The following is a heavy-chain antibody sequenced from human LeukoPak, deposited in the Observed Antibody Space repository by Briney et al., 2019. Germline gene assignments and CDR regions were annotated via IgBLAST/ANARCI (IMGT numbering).Heavy chain of an antibody. V-gene: IGHV4-34*01. J-gene: IGHJ4*02. Sequence: SETLSLTCAVYGGSFSGYYWSWIRHPPGKGLEWIGEINHSGSTNYNPSLKSRVTISVDTSKNQFSLKLSSVTAADTAVYYCARSRASYYDFWSGYTNGGYYFDYWGQETLVTVSS. CDR1: GGSFSGYY. D-gene: IGHD3-3*01. CDR3: ARSRASYYDFWSGYTNGGYYFDY. CDR2: INHSGST.